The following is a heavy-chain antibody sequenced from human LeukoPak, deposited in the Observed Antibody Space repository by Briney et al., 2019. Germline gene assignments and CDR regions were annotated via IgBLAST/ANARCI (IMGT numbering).Heavy chain of an antibody. CDR2: IDTSGNTI. Sequence: GGSLRLSCAASKFTFSSFEMNWVRQAPGKGLEWVSYIDTSGNTIYYADSVKGRFTISRDNAKNSLFLQMNSLRAEDTAVYYCAKSRVWGAPGYWGQGTLVTVSS. CDR3: AKSRVWGAPGY. J-gene: IGHJ4*02. CDR1: KFTFSSFE. V-gene: IGHV3-48*03. D-gene: IGHD3-10*01.